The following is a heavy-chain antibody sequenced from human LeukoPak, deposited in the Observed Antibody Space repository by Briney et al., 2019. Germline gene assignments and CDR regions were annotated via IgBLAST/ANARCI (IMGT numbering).Heavy chain of an antibody. D-gene: IGHD1-26*01. J-gene: IGHJ4*02. V-gene: IGHV3-74*01. CDR1: GFTFSSYW. Sequence: GGSLRLSCAASGFTFSSYWMHWVRQAPGKGLVWVSRINSDGSSTSYAASVKGRFTLSRDNAKNTLYLQMNSLRAEDTAVYYCARVKVGATTPDFDYWGQGTLVTVSS. CDR2: INSDGSST. CDR3: ARVKVGATTPDFDY.